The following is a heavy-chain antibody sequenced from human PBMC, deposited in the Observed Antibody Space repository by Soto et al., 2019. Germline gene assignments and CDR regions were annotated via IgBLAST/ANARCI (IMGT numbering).Heavy chain of an antibody. V-gene: IGHV5-51*03. J-gene: IGHJ3*02. Sequence: EVYLAQSGAEVKNPGESLKISCKGSGYNFNRYWIGWVRQMPGKGLEWMGVIYPGDSDTRYSPSLQGQVTISADKSSSAAYLQWSSLQASDTATYYCARSVVNGTYEAFDIWGQGTMVTVSS. D-gene: IGHD2-15*01. CDR3: ARSVVNGTYEAFDI. CDR2: IYPGDSDT. CDR1: GYNFNRYW.